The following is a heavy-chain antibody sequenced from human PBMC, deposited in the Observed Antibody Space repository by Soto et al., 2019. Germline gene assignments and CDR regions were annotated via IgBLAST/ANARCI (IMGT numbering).Heavy chain of an antibody. CDR2: IYPGDSDT. J-gene: IGHJ6*02. CDR3: ARLIDTAMVGHYYYGMDI. D-gene: IGHD5-18*01. CDR1: GYSFTRYW. Sequence: GESLKISCKGSGYSFTRYWIGWVLQIPWKGLEWMGIIYPGDSDTRYSPSFQGQVTISADKSISTAYLQWSSLKASDTAMYYCARLIDTAMVGHYYYGMDIWGQGTTVTVSS. V-gene: IGHV5-51*01.